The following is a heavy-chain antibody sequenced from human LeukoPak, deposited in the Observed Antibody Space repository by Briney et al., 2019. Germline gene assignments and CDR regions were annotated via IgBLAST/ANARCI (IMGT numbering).Heavy chain of an antibody. CDR3: ARETPDYGSGSYPFDY. CDR2: IYYSGST. J-gene: IGHJ4*02. Sequence: SETLSLTCTVPGGSISSGDYYWRWIRQPPGRGLEWIGYIYYSGSTYYNPSLKSRVTISVDTSKNQFSLKLSSVTAADTAVYYCARETPDYGSGSYPFDYWGQGTLVTVSS. D-gene: IGHD3-10*01. V-gene: IGHV4-30-4*01. CDR1: GGSISSGDYY.